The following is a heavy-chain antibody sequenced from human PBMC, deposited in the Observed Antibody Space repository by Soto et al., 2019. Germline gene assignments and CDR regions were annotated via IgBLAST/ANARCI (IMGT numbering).Heavy chain of an antibody. CDR3: AGENDYYYYDMDV. D-gene: IGHD1-1*01. J-gene: IGHJ6*03. CDR1: GGSFSGYY. CDR2: INQSGST. Sequence: QVQLQQWGAGLLKPSETLSLTCAVYGGSFSGYYWSWIRQPPGKGLEWIGEINQSGSTNYNPSLKSRVTITVHTAKNHFSLKLSSVTAADTAVYYCAGENDYYYYDMDVWGKGTPVTVSS. V-gene: IGHV4-34*01.